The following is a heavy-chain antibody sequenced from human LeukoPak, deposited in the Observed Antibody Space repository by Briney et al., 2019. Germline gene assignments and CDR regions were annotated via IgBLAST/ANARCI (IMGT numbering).Heavy chain of an antibody. D-gene: IGHD5/OR15-5a*01. V-gene: IGHV3-21*06. J-gene: IGHJ4*02. CDR3: GRDGSRHQVSTSY. CDR1: GFTFSSYS. CDR2: ISSSSSYI. Sequence: PGGSLRLSCAVSGFTFSSYSMNWVRQAPGKGLEWVSSISSSSSYIYYADSVKGRFTISRDNARNSLYLQINSLRVEDTAVYYCGRDGSRHQVSTSYWGQGTLVTVSS.